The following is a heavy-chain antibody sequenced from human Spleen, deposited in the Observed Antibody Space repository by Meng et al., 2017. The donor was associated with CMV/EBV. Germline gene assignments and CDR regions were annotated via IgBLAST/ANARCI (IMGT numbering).Heavy chain of an antibody. D-gene: IGHD4-17*01. V-gene: IGHV3-7*01. CDR1: EFTFCNYW. Sequence: GGSLRLSCAASEFTFCNYWMSWVRQAAGKGLEWVANIKQDGSERYFVDSVKGRFTISRDNAKNSLYLQMNSLRAEDTAVYYCARDRGLRETEDFDYWGQGTLVTVSS. CDR2: IKQDGSER. CDR3: ARDRGLRETEDFDY. J-gene: IGHJ4*02.